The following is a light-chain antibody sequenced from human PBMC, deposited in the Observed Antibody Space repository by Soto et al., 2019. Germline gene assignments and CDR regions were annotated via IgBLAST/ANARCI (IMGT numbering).Light chain of an antibody. J-gene: IGKJ1*01. V-gene: IGKV3-15*01. Sequence: EIVLTQSPATLSVSPGERATLSCRASQSVSGDLAWYHHKPGQAPRLLIYDASTRATGIPARFSGSGSGTEFTLTISSLQSEDFAVYYCQQYNNWPQTFGQGTKVDIK. CDR2: DAS. CDR3: QQYNNWPQT. CDR1: QSVSGD.